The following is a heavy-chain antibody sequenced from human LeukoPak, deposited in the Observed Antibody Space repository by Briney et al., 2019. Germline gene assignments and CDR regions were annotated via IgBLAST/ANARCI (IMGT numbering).Heavy chain of an antibody. D-gene: IGHD3-22*01. V-gene: IGHV4-34*01. CDR1: GGSFSGYY. Sequence: SETLSLTCAVYGGSFSGYYWSWIRQPPGKGLEWIGEINHSGSTNYNPSLKSRVTISVDTSKNQFSLKLSSVTAADTAVYYCARAKYYYDKGRPSRGSKQVAEYFQHWGQGTLVTVFS. CDR3: ARAKYYYDKGRPSRGSKQVAEYFQH. J-gene: IGHJ1*01. CDR2: INHSGST.